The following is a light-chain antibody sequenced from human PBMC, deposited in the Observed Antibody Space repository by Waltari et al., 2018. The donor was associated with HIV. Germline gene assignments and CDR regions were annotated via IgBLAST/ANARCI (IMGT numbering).Light chain of an antibody. CDR2: DVT. V-gene: IGLV2-11*01. CDR3: CSYTGTYTLL. J-gene: IGLJ3*02. Sequence: QSALTQPRSVSGSPGQSVTISCTGTSSDVGDYHYVPWYQQHPGKAPKVMIYDVTKRPSGVPDRFSGSKSGNTASLTISGLQAEDEADYYCCSYTGTYTLLFGGGTKLTVL. CDR1: SSDVGDYHY.